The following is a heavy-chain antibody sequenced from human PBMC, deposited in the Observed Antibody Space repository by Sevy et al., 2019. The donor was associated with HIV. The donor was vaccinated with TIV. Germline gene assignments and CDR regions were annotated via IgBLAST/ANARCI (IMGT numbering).Heavy chain of an antibody. D-gene: IGHD2-2*01. CDR1: GYSVTSYW. CDR3: ATVVVPAPDGNWFDP. CDR2: IYPGDSDT. V-gene: IGHV5-51*01. J-gene: IGHJ5*02. Sequence: GESLKISCKGSGYSVTSYWIGWVRQMPGKGLEWMGIIYPGDSDTRYSPSFQGQVTISADKSISTAYLQWSSLKASDTAMYYCATVVVPAPDGNWFDPWGQGTLVTVSS.